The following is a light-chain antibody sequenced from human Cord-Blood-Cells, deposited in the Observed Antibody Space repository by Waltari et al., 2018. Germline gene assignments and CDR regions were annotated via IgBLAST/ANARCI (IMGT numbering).Light chain of an antibody. V-gene: IGKV3-11*01. CDR1: QSVSSY. CDR3: QQRSNWPLT. CDR2: DAS. J-gene: IGKJ3*01. Sequence: EIVLTQSPATLSLSPGERATLSCRASQSVSSYLAWYQQKPGQAPRLLIYDASNRATGSPARFSGSVSGTDFTLTISSLEPEDFAVYYCQQRSNWPLTFGPGTKVDIK.